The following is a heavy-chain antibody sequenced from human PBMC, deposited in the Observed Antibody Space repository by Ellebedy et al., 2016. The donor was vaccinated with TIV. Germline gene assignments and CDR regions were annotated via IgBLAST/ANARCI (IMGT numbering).Heavy chain of an antibody. V-gene: IGHV3-74*01. CDR1: GFTFSSHW. CDR2: IKFDGSHT. Sequence: PGGSLRLSCAASGFTFSSHWMHWVRQAPGKGLVWVSRIKFDGSHTVYADSVRGRFTISRANARNTLYLQMNSLRVEDTAVYYCARDGDGYNFDSWGQGSLVTVSS. J-gene: IGHJ4*02. CDR3: ARDGDGYNFDS. D-gene: IGHD5-24*01.